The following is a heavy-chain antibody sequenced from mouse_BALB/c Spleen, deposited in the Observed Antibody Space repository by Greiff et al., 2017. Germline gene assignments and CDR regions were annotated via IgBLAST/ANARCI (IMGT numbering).Heavy chain of an antibody. V-gene: IGHV14-4*02. J-gene: IGHJ2*01. CDR1: GFNIKDYY. CDR3: ARVYGSSYDDY. Sequence: VQLQQSGAELVRSGASVKLSCTASGFNIKDYYMHWVKQRPEQGLEWIGWIDPENGDTEYAPKFQGKATMTADTSSNTAYLQLSSLTSEDTAVYYCARVYGSSYDDYWGQGTTLTVSS. D-gene: IGHD1-1*01. CDR2: IDPENGDT.